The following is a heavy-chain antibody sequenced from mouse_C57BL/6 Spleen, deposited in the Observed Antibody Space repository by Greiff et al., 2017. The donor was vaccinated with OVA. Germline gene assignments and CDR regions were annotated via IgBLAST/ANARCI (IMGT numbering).Heavy chain of an antibody. J-gene: IGHJ3*01. CDR2: IDPSDSYT. CDR3: AKITTVVAKMGFAY. CDR1: GYTFTSYW. V-gene: IGHV1-50*01. D-gene: IGHD1-1*01. Sequence: QVQLQQPGAELVKPGASVKLSCKASGYTFTSYWMQWVKQRPGQGLEWIGEIDPSDSYTNYNQKFKGKATLTVDTSSSTAYMQLSSLTSEDSAVYYCAKITTVVAKMGFAYWGQGTLVTVSA.